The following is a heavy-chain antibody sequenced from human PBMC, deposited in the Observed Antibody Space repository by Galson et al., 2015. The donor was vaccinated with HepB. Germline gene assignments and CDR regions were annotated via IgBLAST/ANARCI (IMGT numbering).Heavy chain of an antibody. V-gene: IGHV3-30*18. CDR1: GFAFRAYD. CDR2: VSYDENDK. J-gene: IGHJ4*02. D-gene: IGHD1-20*01. CDR3: AKEDKWNQYFDS. Sequence: SLRLSCAASGFAFRAYDMFWLRQAPDKGLELVSIVSYDENDKYYAESVKGRFNISRDNSKNMVFLQMNSLRTEDTAVYYCAKEDKWNQYFDSWGQGTLVTVSS.